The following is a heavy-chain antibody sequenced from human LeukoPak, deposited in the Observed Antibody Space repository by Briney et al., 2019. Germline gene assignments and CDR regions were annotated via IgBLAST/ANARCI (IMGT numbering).Heavy chain of an antibody. D-gene: IGHD6-25*01. CDR3: TTDRLY. Sequence: GGSLRLSCAASGFTFSNAWMSWVRQAPGKGLEWVGRIKSKTDGGTTDYAARGKGRFTISREDTKNRMYLQMNSLKTEDTAVYYCTTDRLYWGQGTLVTVSS. V-gene: IGHV3-15*01. CDR1: GFTFSNAW. CDR2: IKSKTDGGTT. J-gene: IGHJ4*02.